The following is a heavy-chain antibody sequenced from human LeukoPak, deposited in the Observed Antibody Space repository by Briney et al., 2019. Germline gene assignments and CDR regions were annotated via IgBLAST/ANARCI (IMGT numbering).Heavy chain of an antibody. Sequence: GGSLRLSCAASGFTFSSYAMLWVRQAPGKGLEWVAVISYDGSNKYYADSVKGRFTISRDNSKNTLYLQMNSLRAEDTAVYYCARELGDQSDAFDIWGQGTMVTVSS. CDR2: ISYDGSNK. V-gene: IGHV3-30*01. J-gene: IGHJ3*02. D-gene: IGHD3-10*01. CDR3: ARELGDQSDAFDI. CDR1: GFTFSSYA.